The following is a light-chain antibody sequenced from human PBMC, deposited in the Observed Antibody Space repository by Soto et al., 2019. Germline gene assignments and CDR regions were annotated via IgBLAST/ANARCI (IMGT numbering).Light chain of an antibody. Sequence: QYVLTEPPCVSGSPGQSITISCTGTSSDIGAYNYVSWYQQYPGKAPKLMIYGVTNRPSGVSNRFSGSKTGNTASLTISGLQAEDEADYYCFSHRSGDSHVFGTGTKVTV. V-gene: IGLV2-14*01. CDR1: SSDIGAYNY. J-gene: IGLJ1*01. CDR2: GVT. CDR3: FSHRSGDSHV.